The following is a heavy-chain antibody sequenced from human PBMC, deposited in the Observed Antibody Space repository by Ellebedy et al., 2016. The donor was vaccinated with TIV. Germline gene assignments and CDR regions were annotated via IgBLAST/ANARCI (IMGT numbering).Heavy chain of an antibody. D-gene: IGHD6-6*01. Sequence: SETLSLXXTVSGGSISSYYWSWIRQPPGKGLEWIGYIYYSGSTNYNPSLKSRVTISVDTSKNQFSLKLSSVTAADTAVYYCASYSSSSSYYYGMDVWGQGTTVTVSS. J-gene: IGHJ6*02. CDR2: IYYSGST. CDR3: ASYSSSSSYYYGMDV. CDR1: GGSISSYY. V-gene: IGHV4-59*01.